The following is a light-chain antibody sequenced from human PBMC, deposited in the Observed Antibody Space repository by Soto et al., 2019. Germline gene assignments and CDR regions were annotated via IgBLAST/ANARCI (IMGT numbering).Light chain of an antibody. CDR3: QQYNNWPPWT. Sequence: EIVMTQSPATLSVSPGERATLSCRASQSVSSNLAWYQQKPGQAPWLLIYGSSTRATGIPARFSGSGSGTEFTLTISSLQSEHFAFYYCQQYNNWPPWTFGQGTNVDIK. CDR2: GSS. J-gene: IGKJ1*01. V-gene: IGKV3-15*01. CDR1: QSVSSN.